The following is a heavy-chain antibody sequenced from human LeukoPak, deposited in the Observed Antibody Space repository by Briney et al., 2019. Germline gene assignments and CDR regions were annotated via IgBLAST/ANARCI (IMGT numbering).Heavy chain of an antibody. D-gene: IGHD5-24*01. CDR1: GGSISSTY. CDR2: IYHSGGP. V-gene: IGHV4-59*01. CDR3: AVEMATIGGFDY. J-gene: IGHJ4*02. Sequence: SETLSLTCSVHGGSISSTYWSWIRQPPGKGLEWIGNIYHSGGPNYNPSLKSRVTISVDTSKNQFSLKLSSVTAADTAVYYCAVEMATIGGFDYWGQGTLVTVSS.